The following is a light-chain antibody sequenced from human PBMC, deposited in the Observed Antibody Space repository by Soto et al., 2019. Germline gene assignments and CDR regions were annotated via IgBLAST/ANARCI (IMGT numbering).Light chain of an antibody. Sequence: DIQMTQSPSSLSASVGDRVTITCRASQGIRNDLGWYQQKPGKAPKRLIYAASSLQSGVPSRFSRSGTGTEFPLPINNLQPEGFGTYYRLQHNSYPRTFGGGTKVEIK. J-gene: IGKJ4*01. V-gene: IGKV1-17*02. CDR3: LQHNSYPRT. CDR2: AAS. CDR1: QGIRND.